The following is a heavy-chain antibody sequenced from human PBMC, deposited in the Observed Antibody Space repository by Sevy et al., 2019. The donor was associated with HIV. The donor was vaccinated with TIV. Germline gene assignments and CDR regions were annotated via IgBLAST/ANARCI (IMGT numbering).Heavy chain of an antibody. D-gene: IGHD6-13*01. J-gene: IGHJ4*02. Sequence: SETLSLTCTVSRGSISTYYWTWIRQPPGKGLEWIGYIYYSGSTDHNPSPKSRVTWSIDTSKNQFSLKLRSVTAADTAVYYCTRGGPNQQQLDYFDYWGQGTLVTVSS. CDR2: IYYSGST. CDR1: RGSISTYY. CDR3: TRGGPNQQQLDYFDY. V-gene: IGHV4-59*01.